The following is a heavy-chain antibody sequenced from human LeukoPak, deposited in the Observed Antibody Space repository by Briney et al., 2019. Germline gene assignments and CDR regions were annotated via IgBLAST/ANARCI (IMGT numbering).Heavy chain of an antibody. Sequence: GGFLRLSCAASGFTVITNDMTWVRQAPGKGLEWVSVLYSDGNTKYVDSVQGRFTISRDNSKNTLYLEMNSLSPDDTAVYYCARGVEPLAANTLAYWGQGTLVTASS. J-gene: IGHJ4*02. V-gene: IGHV3-53*01. CDR3: ARGVEPLAANTLAY. CDR1: GFTVITND. D-gene: IGHD1-14*01. CDR2: LYSDGNT.